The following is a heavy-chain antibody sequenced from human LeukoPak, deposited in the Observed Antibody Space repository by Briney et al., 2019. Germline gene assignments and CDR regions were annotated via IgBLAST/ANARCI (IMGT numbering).Heavy chain of an antibody. CDR2: ISSSSSTI. V-gene: IGHV3-48*02. CDR1: GFTFSSYS. D-gene: IGHD5-12*01. CDR3: ARPHAQSGYSGFDLDY. J-gene: IGHJ4*02. Sequence: GGSLRLSCAASGFTFSSYSMNWVRQAPGKGLEWVSYISSSSSTIYYADSVKGRFTISRDNAKNSLYLQMNSLRDDDTAVYYCARPHAQSGYSGFDLDYWGQGTLVTVSS.